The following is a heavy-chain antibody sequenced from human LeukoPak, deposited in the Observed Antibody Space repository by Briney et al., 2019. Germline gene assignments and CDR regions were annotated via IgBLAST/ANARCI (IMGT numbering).Heavy chain of an antibody. Sequence: ASVKVSCKASGYTFTSYDINWVRQATGPGLEWMGWMNPNSGNTGYAQKFQGRVTITRNTSISTAYMELSSLRSEVTAVYYCARGDVDTAMEFDYWGQGTLVTVSS. D-gene: IGHD5-18*01. V-gene: IGHV1-8*01. CDR3: ARGDVDTAMEFDY. CDR1: GYTFTSYD. CDR2: MNPNSGNT. J-gene: IGHJ4*02.